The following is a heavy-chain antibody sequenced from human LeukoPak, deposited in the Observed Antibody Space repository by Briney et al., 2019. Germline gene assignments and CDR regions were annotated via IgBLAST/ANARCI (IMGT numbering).Heavy chain of an antibody. CDR1: GYTFTSYG. CDR3: ARDDCYYDSSGYYFFDY. J-gene: IGHJ4*02. D-gene: IGHD3-22*01. V-gene: IGHV1-18*01. CDR2: ISAYNGNT. Sequence: GASVKVSCKASGYTFTSYGISWVRQAPGQGLEWMGWISAYNGNTNYAQKLQGRVTMTTDTSTSTAYMELRSLRSDDTAVYYCARDDCYYDSSGYYFFDYWGQGTLVTVSS.